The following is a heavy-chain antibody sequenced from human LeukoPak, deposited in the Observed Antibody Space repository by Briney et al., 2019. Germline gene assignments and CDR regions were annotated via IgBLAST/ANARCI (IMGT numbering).Heavy chain of an antibody. V-gene: IGHV3-13*01. CDR2: IGTAGDT. J-gene: IGHJ3*02. CDR1: GFTFSSYD. Sequence: PGGSLRLSCAASGFTFSSYDMHWVRQATGKGLEWVSAIGTAGDTYYPGSVKGRFTISRENAKNSLYLQMNSLRAGDTAVYYCARAYCSGGSCYRAFDIWGQGTMVTVSS. D-gene: IGHD2-15*01. CDR3: ARAYCSGGSCYRAFDI.